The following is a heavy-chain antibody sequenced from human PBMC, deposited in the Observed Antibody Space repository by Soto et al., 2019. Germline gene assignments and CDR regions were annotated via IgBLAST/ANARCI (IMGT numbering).Heavy chain of an antibody. J-gene: IGHJ5*02. CDR2: INHSGST. CDR3: ARGGYSPPYNWFDP. D-gene: IGHD3-22*01. V-gene: IGHV4-34*01. CDR1: GGSFSGYY. Sequence: PSETLSLTCAVYGGSFSGYYWSWIRQPPGKGLEWIGEINHSGSTNYNPSLKSRVTISVDTSKNQFSLKLSSVTAADTAVYYCARGGYSPPYNWFDPWGQGTLVTVSS.